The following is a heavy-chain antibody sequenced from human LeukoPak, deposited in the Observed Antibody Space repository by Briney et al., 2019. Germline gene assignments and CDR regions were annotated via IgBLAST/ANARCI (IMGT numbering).Heavy chain of an antibody. V-gene: IGHV1-69*01. Sequence: GSSVKVSCKASGGTFSSYAISWVRQAPGQGLEWMGGIIPIFGTANYAQKFQGRVTITADESTSTAYMELSSLRPEDTAVYYCARDPLDTAMVTNKYYYYYGMDVWGKGTTVTVSS. D-gene: IGHD5-18*01. CDR3: ARDPLDTAMVTNKYYYYYGMDV. CDR1: GGTFSSYA. J-gene: IGHJ6*04. CDR2: IIPIFGTA.